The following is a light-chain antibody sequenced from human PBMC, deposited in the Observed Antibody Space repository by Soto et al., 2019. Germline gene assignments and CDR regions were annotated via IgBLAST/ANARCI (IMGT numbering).Light chain of an antibody. Sequence: QSALTQPPSASGSPGQSVTISCTGTSSDVGGYNYVSWYQQHPGKAPKLMIYEVSKRPSGVPDRFSGSKSGNTASLTVSGLQAEDEAYYYCSSYAGSNNPFVFVTGTKLTV. CDR3: SSYAGSNNPFV. CDR1: SSDVGGYNY. V-gene: IGLV2-8*01. J-gene: IGLJ1*01. CDR2: EVS.